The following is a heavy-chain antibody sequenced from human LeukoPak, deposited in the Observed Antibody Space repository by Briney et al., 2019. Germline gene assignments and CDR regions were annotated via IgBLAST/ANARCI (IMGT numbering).Heavy chain of an antibody. Sequence: ASVTVSCKTSGYTFARYPIHWVRQAPGRGLEWMGWINTNTGSPTYAQAFAGRFVFSLDTSVTTAYLQISSLRSADTAVYYCARVGRLDYGDYLAHWGPGNRITVSS. CDR3: ARVGRLDYGDYLAH. CDR1: GYTFARYP. CDR2: INTNTGSP. V-gene: IGHV7-4-1*02. D-gene: IGHD4-17*01. J-gene: IGHJ4*02.